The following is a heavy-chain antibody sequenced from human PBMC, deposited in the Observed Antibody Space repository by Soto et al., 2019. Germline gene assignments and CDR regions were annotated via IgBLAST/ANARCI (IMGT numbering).Heavy chain of an antibody. CDR1: GDTFSDYT. J-gene: IGHJ4*02. CDR3: ARGKDGSVYYFDS. D-gene: IGHD3-22*01. V-gene: IGHV1-69*01. CDR2: IVPIFGKP. Sequence: QVQLVQSGAEVTKPGSSVKVSCKASGDTFSDYTISWVRQAPGQGIEWMGGIVPIFGKPTYTQKFQGRVTITADESTTTAYMELSSLRSEDTATYYYARGKDGSVYYFDSWGQGTLVTVSS.